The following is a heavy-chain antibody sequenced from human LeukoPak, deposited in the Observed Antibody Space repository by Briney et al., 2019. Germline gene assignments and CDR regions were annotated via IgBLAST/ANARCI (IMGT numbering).Heavy chain of an antibody. D-gene: IGHD3-22*01. CDR1: GFSLSTSGVG. CDR2: IYWNDDK. V-gene: IGHV2-5*01. Sequence: SGPTLVNPTQTLTLTCTFSGFSLSTSGVGVGWIRQPPGKALEWLALIYWNDDKRYSPSLKSRLTITKDTSKNQVVLTTTNMDPVDTATYYCAHRRGDSSGYYYYDYWGQGTLVTVSS. J-gene: IGHJ4*02. CDR3: AHRRGDSSGYYYYDY.